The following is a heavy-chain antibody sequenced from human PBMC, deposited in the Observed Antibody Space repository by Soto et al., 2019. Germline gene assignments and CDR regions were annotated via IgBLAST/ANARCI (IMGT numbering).Heavy chain of an antibody. CDR3: AGGYSSSWYAVGN. Sequence: SETLSLTCAVSGGSISSSNWWSWVRQPPGKGLEWIGEIYHSGSTNYNPSLKSRVTISVDKSKNQFSLKLSSVTAADTAVYYCAGGYSSSWYAVGNWGQGTLVTVS. CDR2: IYHSGST. CDR1: GGSISSSNW. J-gene: IGHJ4*02. V-gene: IGHV4-4*02. D-gene: IGHD6-13*01.